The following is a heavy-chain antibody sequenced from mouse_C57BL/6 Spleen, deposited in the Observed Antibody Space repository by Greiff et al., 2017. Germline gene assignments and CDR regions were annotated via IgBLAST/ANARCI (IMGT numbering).Heavy chain of an antibody. CDR1: GYAFSSYW. V-gene: IGHV1-80*01. J-gene: IGHJ4*01. CDR3: ARGKLGAMDY. CDR2: IYPGDGDT. Sequence: VKLVESGAELVKPGASVKISCKASGYAFSSYWMNWVKQRPGKGLEWIGQIYPGDGDTNYNGKFKGKATQTADKSSSTAYMQLSSLTSEDSAVYFCARGKLGAMDYWGQGTSVTVSS. D-gene: IGHD3-1*01.